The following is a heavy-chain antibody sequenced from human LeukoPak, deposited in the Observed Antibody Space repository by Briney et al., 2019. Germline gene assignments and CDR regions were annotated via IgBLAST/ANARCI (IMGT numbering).Heavy chain of an antibody. Sequence: PGRSLRLSCAASGFTFTTYWMAWVRQFPGKGLEWVANINQDGTEKYYVDSVKGRFTISRDNAKNSPYLQMNSLRVEDTAIYYCVKVAKYYYGSETYYFFEHWGQGTPVTASS. J-gene: IGHJ4*02. CDR3: VKVAKYYYGSETYYFFEH. CDR1: GFTFTTYW. CDR2: INQDGTEK. V-gene: IGHV3-7*01. D-gene: IGHD3-10*01.